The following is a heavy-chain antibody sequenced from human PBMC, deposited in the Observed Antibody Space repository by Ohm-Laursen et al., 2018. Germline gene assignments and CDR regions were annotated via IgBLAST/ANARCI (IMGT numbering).Heavy chain of an antibody. V-gene: IGHV2-70*12. CDR3: ALSYSSSPNTY. CDR2: IDWDDDK. J-gene: IGHJ4*02. D-gene: IGHD6-6*01. Sequence: TQTLTLTCTFSGFSLSTSGMCVSWIRQPPGKALEWLARIDWDDDKYYSTSLKSRLTITKDTSKNQVVLTMTNMDPVDTATYYCALSYSSSPNTYWGQGTLVTVSS. CDR1: GFSLSTSGMC.